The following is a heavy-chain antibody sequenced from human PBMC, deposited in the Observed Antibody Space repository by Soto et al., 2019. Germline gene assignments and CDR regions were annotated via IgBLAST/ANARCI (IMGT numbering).Heavy chain of an antibody. D-gene: IGHD1-1*01. CDR1: GFTFSSYR. J-gene: IGHJ4*02. CDR3: SLSAPVDY. CDR2: IDSDGSRT. Sequence: PGGSLRLSCAASGFTFSSYRMHWVRQVPGKGMEWVSEIDSDGSRTDYADSVKGRTTISRDNAKNSLYLQMNSLRAEDTAVYCTSLSAPVDYWGQGTLVTVSS. V-gene: IGHV3-74*01.